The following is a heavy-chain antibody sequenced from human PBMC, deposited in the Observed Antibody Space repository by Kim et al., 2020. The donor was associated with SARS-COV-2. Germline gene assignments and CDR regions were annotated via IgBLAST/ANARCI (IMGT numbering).Heavy chain of an antibody. CDR3: AKKVTITGDTFFDY. D-gene: IGHD2-21*01. CDR2: ISGSGTT. V-gene: IGHV3-23*01. CDR1: GFTFSTYA. Sequence: GGSLRLSCAASGFTFSTYAMNWVRQAPGRGLEWVSTISGSGTTYYADSVKGRFTISRDNSKNTLYLEMNSLRAEDTAVYYCAKKVTITGDTFFDYWGQGTLVTVSS. J-gene: IGHJ4*02.